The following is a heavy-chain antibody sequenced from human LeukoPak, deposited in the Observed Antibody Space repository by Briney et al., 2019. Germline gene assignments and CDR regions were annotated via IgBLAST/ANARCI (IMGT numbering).Heavy chain of an antibody. J-gene: IGHJ5*02. CDR1: GFTFSSYA. CDR2: ISGSGGST. Sequence: GGSLRLSCAASGFTFSSYAMSWVRQAPGKGLEWVSAISGSGGSTYYADSVKGRFTISRDNSKNTLYLQMNSLRAEDTAVYYCAKDHYYDSSGKYWFDPWGQGTLVTVSS. V-gene: IGHV3-23*01. CDR3: AKDHYYDSSGKYWFDP. D-gene: IGHD3-22*01.